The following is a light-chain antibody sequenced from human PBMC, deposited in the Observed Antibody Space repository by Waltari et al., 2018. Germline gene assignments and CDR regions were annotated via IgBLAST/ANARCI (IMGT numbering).Light chain of an antibody. CDR2: YAS. V-gene: IGLV2-11*01. CDR1: GSDVGGYNY. CDR3: CSYAGSYTRV. J-gene: IGLJ3*02. Sequence: QSALTQPRSVSGSPGQSVTLSCTGTGSDVGGYNYVSWYQQHPDKAPKLMIYYASKRPSGVPDRFSGSKSGNTASLTISGLQAEDDADYYCCSYAGSYTRVFGGGTKLTVL.